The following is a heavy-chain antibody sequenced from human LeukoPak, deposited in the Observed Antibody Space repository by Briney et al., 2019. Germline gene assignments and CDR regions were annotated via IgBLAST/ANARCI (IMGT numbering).Heavy chain of an antibody. Sequence: PSETLSLTCAVYGGSFSGYYWSWIRQPPGKGLEWIGEINHSGSTNYNPSLKSRVTISVDTSKNQFSLKLSSVTAADTAVYYCARGRDYGEGPYYYGMDVWGQGTTVTVSS. J-gene: IGHJ6*02. CDR2: INHSGST. CDR3: ARGRDYGEGPYYYGMDV. V-gene: IGHV4-34*01. CDR1: GGSFSGYY. D-gene: IGHD4-17*01.